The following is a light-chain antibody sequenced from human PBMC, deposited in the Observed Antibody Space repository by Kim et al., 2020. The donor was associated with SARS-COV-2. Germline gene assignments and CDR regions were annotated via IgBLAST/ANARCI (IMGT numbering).Light chain of an antibody. Sequence: SSELTQPPSVSVAPGKTARITCGGNNIGSKSVHWYQQKPGQAPVLVIYYDSDRPSGIPERFSGSNSGNTATLTISWVEAGDEADYYCQVWDSSSDHYVFGTGTKVTVL. V-gene: IGLV3-21*04. CDR2: YDS. J-gene: IGLJ1*01. CDR1: NIGSKS. CDR3: QVWDSSSDHYV.